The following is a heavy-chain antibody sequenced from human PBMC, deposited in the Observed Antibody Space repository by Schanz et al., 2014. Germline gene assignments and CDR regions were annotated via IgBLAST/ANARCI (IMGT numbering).Heavy chain of an antibody. CDR2: IYSGIGA. CDR1: GFTVSSNH. V-gene: IGHV3-66*01. Sequence: EVQLLESGGGLVQPGGSLRLSCVVSGFTVSSNHMSWVRQAPGKGLEWVSVIYSGIGAYYADSVKDRFTVSRDNSKNTVYLQMNRLRAEDTAVYYCARVHHYDPSGWGYFDYWGQGALVTVSS. CDR3: ARVHHYDPSGWGYFDY. D-gene: IGHD3-22*01. J-gene: IGHJ4*02.